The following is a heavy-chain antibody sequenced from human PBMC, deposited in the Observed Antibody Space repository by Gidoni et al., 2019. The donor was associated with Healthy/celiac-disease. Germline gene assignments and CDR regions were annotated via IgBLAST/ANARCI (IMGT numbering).Heavy chain of an antibody. CDR2: IIPIFGTA. J-gene: IGHJ6*02. V-gene: IGHV1-69*01. CDR3: ARDRVAARHTLIEYYYYYYGMDV. CDR1: GGTFSSYA. Sequence: QVQLVQSGAEVKKPGSSVKVSCKASGGTFSSYAISWVRQAPGQGLEWMGGIIPIFGTANYAQKFQGRVTITADESTSTAYMELSSLRSEDTAVYYCARDRVAARHTLIEYYYYYYGMDVWGQGTTVTVSS. D-gene: IGHD6-6*01.